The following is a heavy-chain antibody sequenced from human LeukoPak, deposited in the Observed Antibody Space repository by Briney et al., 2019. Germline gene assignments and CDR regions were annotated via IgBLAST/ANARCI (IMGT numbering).Heavy chain of an antibody. J-gene: IGHJ4*02. CDR3: ARASLRLNGSGSYFPFDY. CDR1: GGSISSYY. CDR2: IYYSGST. Sequence: PSETLSLTCTVSGGSISSYYWSWIRQPPGKGLEWIGYIYYSGSTYYNPSLKSRVTISVDTSKNQFSLKLSSVTAADTAVYYCARASLRLNGSGSYFPFDYWGQGTLVTVSS. D-gene: IGHD3-10*01. V-gene: IGHV4-59*08.